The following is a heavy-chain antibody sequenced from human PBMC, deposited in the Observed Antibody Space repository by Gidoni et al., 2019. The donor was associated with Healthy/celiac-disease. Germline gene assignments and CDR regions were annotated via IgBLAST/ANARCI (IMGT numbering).Heavy chain of an antibody. V-gene: IGHV3-9*01. Sequence: EVQLVESGGGLVQPGRSLRLSCAASGFTFDDYAMHWVRQAPGKGLEWVSGISGNSGSIGYADSVKGRFTISRDNAKNSLYLQMNSLRAEDTALYYCAKDTGGYSGYDYYYYYGMDVWGQGTTVTVSS. CDR2: ISGNSGSI. J-gene: IGHJ6*02. CDR1: GFTFDDYA. D-gene: IGHD5-12*01. CDR3: AKDTGGYSGYDYYYYYGMDV.